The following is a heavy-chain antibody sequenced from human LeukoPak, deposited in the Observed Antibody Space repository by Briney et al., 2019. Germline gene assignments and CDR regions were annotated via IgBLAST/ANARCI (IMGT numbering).Heavy chain of an antibody. D-gene: IGHD3-3*01. CDR3: ARPDDLGY. CDR2: IYPGDSDT. CDR1: GYIFTTYW. V-gene: IGHV5-51*01. J-gene: IGHJ4*02. Sequence: GESLQISCKGSGYIFTTYWIGWVRQMPGKGLEWLGIIYPGDSDTRYSPSFQGQVTISADKSISTAYLQWNSLKASDTAMYYCARPDDLGYWGQGTLVTVSS.